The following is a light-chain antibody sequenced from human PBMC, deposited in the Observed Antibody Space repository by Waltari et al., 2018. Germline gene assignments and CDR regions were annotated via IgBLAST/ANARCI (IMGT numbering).Light chain of an antibody. J-gene: IGLJ3*02. CDR3: CSYASSGTL. Sequence: QSALTQPASVSGSPGQSITLSCTGTNNDIGSFHLVSWYQQHPDKVPNLIIFEVTKRPSGVSNRFSGSKSGNTASLTISGLQADDEADYYCCSYASSGTLFGGGTKLTVL. V-gene: IGLV2-23*02. CDR1: NNDIGSFHL. CDR2: EVT.